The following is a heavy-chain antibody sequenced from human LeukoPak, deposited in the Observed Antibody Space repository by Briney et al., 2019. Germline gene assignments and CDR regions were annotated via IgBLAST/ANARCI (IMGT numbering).Heavy chain of an antibody. J-gene: IGHJ4*02. CDR2: INPSGGST. CDR1: GYTFTGYY. Sequence: ASVKVSCKASGYTFTGYYMHWVRQAPGQGLEWMGIINPSGGSTSYAQKFQGRVTMTRDTSTSTVYMELSSLRSEDTAVYYCARDYDSSGYYDRRYDYWGQGTLVTVSS. V-gene: IGHV1-46*01. CDR3: ARDYDSSGYYDRRYDY. D-gene: IGHD3-22*01.